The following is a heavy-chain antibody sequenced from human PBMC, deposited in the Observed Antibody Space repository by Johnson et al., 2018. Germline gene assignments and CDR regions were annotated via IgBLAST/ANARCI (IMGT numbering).Heavy chain of an antibody. Sequence: LVESGGGLVEPGKSRGLPCEASGFIFEDYAMHWVRQAPGRGLEWVSGISWNSASIGYAHSVEGRFTLSRDNHKNSLYLQMNSLTVDDTALYFCSKATTILAFVPNPYFHVWVLGTLVAVSS. V-gene: IGHV3-9*01. D-gene: IGHD3-3*01. CDR2: ISWNSASI. CDR1: GFIFEDYA. CDR3: SKATTILAFVPNPYFHV. J-gene: IGHJ2*01.